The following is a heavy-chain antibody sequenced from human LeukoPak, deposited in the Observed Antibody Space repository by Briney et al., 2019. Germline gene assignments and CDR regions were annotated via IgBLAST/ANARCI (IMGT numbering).Heavy chain of an antibody. V-gene: IGHV3-30*04. CDR2: ISYDGSSK. Sequence: GGSLRLSCAASGFTFSSYAMHWVRQAPGKGLEWVAIISYDGSSKYYGDSVKGRFTISRDNSKNTLYLQMNSLRAEDTAVYYCAKDLRSSGYYCSDYWGQGTQVIVSS. J-gene: IGHJ4*02. D-gene: IGHD3-22*01. CDR3: AKDLRSSGYYCSDY. CDR1: GFTFSSYA.